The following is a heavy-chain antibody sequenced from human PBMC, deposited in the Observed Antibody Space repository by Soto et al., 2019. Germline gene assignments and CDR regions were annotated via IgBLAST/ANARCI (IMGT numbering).Heavy chain of an antibody. CDR1: GDSVSSNSAA. CDR3: AMLWFGEFDY. V-gene: IGHV6-1*01. D-gene: IGHD3-10*01. Sequence: SQTLSLTCAISGDSVSSNSAAWNWIRQSPSRGLEWLGRTYYRSKWSNVYAVSVKSRITINPDTSKNQFSLQLNSVTAADTAVYYCAMLWFGEFDYWGQGTLVTVS. J-gene: IGHJ4*02. CDR2: TYYRSKWSN.